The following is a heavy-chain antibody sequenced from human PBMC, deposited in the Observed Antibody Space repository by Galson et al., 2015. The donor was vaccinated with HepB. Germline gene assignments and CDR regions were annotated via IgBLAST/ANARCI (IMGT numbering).Heavy chain of an antibody. CDR3: ARDGGFYGDYPFDY. CDR1: GYTFTSYA. D-gene: IGHD4-17*01. Sequence: SVKVSCKASGYTFTSYAMHWVRQAPGQRLEWMGWINAGNGNTKYSQKFQGRVTITRDTSASTAYMELSSLRSEDTAVYYCARDGGFYGDYPFDYWGQGTLVTVSS. V-gene: IGHV1-3*01. CDR2: INAGNGNT. J-gene: IGHJ4*02.